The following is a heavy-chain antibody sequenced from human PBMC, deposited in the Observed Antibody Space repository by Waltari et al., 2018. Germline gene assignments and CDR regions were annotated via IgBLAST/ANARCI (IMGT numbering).Heavy chain of an antibody. V-gene: IGHV4-61*09. J-gene: IGHJ5*02. Sequence: QVQLQESGPGLVKPSQTLSLTCTVSGGSISSGSYYWSWIRQPAGKGLEWIGYIYTSGSTNYNPSFKSRVTISVDTSKNQFSLKLSSVTAADTAVYYCARGGYYYGSGSSPWGQGTLVTVSS. D-gene: IGHD3-10*01. CDR2: IYTSGST. CDR3: ARGGYYYGSGSSP. CDR1: GGSISSGSYY.